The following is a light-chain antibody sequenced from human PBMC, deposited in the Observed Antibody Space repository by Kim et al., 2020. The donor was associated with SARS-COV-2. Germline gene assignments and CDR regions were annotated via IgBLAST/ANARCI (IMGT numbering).Light chain of an antibody. V-gene: IGKV3-15*01. CDR3: QQYYCWPLT. CDR1: QSIASS. CDR2: GAS. J-gene: IGKJ4*01. Sequence: VSRGERATLPCRASQSIASSLAWYQQKPGQAPRLLIYGASTRATCIPARFSGSGSGTDFTLTISSLQSEDFVVYYCQQYYCWPLTFGGGTKVDIK.